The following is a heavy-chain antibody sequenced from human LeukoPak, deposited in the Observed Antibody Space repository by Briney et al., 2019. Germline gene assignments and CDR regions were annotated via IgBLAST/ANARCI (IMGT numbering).Heavy chain of an antibody. D-gene: IGHD3-9*01. CDR1: GFAFSNYG. J-gene: IGHJ4*02. Sequence: ATLSLSCTASGFAFSNYGMSWVRQGPGKGQELVSAITGSGGNTYYADSVKGRFTISRDNSKNTVFLQMNSLRAEDTAVYYCAKWGDYDVLTGYYVSDYWGQGTLVTVSS. CDR3: AKWGDYDVLTGYYVSDY. CDR2: ITGSGGNT. V-gene: IGHV3-23*01.